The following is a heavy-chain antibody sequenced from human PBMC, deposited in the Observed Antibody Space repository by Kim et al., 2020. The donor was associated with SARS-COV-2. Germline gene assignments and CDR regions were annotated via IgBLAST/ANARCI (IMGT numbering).Heavy chain of an antibody. CDR3: ARERGSYSCFDY. V-gene: IGHV3-30-3*01. CDR1: GFTFSSYA. J-gene: IGHJ4*02. CDR2: ISYDGSNK. D-gene: IGHD1-26*01. Sequence: GGSLRLSCAASGFTFSSYAMHWVRQAPGKGLEWVAVISYDGSNKYYADSVKGRFTISRDNSKNTLYLQMNSLRAEDTAVYYCARERGSYSCFDYWGQGTLVTVSS.